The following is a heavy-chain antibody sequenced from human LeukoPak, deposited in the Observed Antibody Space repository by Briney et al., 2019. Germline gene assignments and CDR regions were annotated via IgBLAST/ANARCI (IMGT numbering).Heavy chain of an antibody. D-gene: IGHD3-9*01. V-gene: IGHV3-7*01. Sequence: GGSLRLSCAASGFTFSSYWMSWVRQAPGKGLEWVANIKQDGSEKYYVDSVKGRFTISRDNAKNSLYLQMNSLRAEDTAVYYCAREIRGYFDWLLGVGFDYWGQGTLVTVSS. CDR2: IKQDGSEK. CDR1: GFTFSSYW. J-gene: IGHJ4*02. CDR3: AREIRGYFDWLLGVGFDY.